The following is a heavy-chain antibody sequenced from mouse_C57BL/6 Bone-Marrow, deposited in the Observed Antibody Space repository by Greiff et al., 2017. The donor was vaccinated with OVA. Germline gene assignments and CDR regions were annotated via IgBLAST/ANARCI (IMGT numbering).Heavy chain of an antibody. V-gene: IGHV14-4*01. CDR1: GFNIKDDY. Sequence: EVKLMESGAELVRPGASVKLSCTASGFNIKDDYMHWVKQRPEQGLEWIGWIDPENGDTEYASKFQGKATITADTSSNTAYLQLSSLTSEDTAVYYCTTRGSSYFDYWGQGTTLTVSS. D-gene: IGHD1-1*01. J-gene: IGHJ2*01. CDR2: IDPENGDT. CDR3: TTRGSSYFDY.